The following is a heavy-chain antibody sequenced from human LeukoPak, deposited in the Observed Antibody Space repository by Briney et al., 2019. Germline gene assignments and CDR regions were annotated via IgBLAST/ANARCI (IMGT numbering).Heavy chain of an antibody. CDR1: GGSISTFY. V-gene: IGHV4-4*07. CDR2: IFTSGST. CDR3: ARSLVRYDYYYYYMDV. D-gene: IGHD2-8*02. Sequence: SETLSLTCTVSGGSISTFYWSWIRQPAGKGLEWIGRIFTSGSTNYNPSLKSRVTMSVDTSKNQFSLKLSSVTAADTAVYYCARSLVRYDYYYYYMDVWGKGTTVTVSS. J-gene: IGHJ6*03.